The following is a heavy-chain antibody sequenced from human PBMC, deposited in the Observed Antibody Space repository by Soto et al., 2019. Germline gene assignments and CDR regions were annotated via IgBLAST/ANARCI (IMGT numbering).Heavy chain of an antibody. J-gene: IGHJ6*02. V-gene: IGHV4-59*01. CDR3: AYSTSQTYYYGMDV. CDR2: IYYSGST. CDR1: GGSLSSYD. D-gene: IGHD2-2*01. Sequence: SETLCLTCTASGGSLSSYDGSWIRQPPGKGLEYIGYIYYSGSTNYNPSLKSRVTISVDTSKNQFPLNLTSVTAADTAVYYCAYSTSQTYYYGMDVWGQGTTVTVS.